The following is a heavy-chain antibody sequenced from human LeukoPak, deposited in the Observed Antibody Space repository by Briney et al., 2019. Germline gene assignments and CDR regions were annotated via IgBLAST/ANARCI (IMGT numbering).Heavy chain of an antibody. CDR3: ARGYCTNGVCYTWGSNYYYMDV. V-gene: IGHV4-59*01. CDR2: IYYSGST. CDR1: GGSFSNYY. Sequence: PSETLSLTCAVYGGSFSNYYWSWIRQPPGKGLEWIGYIYYSGSTNYNPSLKSRVTISVDTSKNQFSLKLSSVTAADTAVYYCARGYCTNGVCYTWGSNYYYMDVWGKGTTVTVSS. J-gene: IGHJ6*03. D-gene: IGHD2-8*01.